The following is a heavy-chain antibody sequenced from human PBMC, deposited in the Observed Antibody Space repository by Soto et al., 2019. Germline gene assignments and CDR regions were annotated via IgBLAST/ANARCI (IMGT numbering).Heavy chain of an antibody. CDR1: GFSLNTYRAG. D-gene: IGHD1-26*01. CDR2: IYWDDDD. J-gene: IGHJ3*01. CDR3: AHRRIDSASHNGFDV. Sequence: QITLKESGPTVVKSTQTLTLTCIFSGFSLNTYRAGVAWIRQPPGKALEWLALIYWDDDDRYSSSLRSRLTITKDTSRNHVVLRISNMDPIDTATYYFAHRRIDSASHNGFDVWGQGTVFTVSS. V-gene: IGHV2-5*02.